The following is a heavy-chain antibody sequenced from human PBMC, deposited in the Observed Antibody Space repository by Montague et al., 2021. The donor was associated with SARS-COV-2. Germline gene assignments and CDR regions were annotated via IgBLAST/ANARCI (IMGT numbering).Heavy chain of an antibody. CDR1: GGSISSSNYY. J-gene: IGHJ6*02. CDR3: ARDHLWGQGVTKGMDV. Sequence: SETLPLTCTVSGGSISSSNYYWGWIRQPPGKGLEWIGNMYYSGSTYYNPSLKSRVTISIDTSKNQFSLKLSSVTAADTAVYYCARDHLWGQGVTKGMDVWGQGATVTVSS. CDR2: MYYSGST. D-gene: IGHD3-3*02. V-gene: IGHV4-39*07.